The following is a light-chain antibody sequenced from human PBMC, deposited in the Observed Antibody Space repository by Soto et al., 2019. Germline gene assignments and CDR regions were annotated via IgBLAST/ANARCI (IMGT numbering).Light chain of an antibody. V-gene: IGKV3-11*01. CDR3: QQRNSWPPTFT. Sequence: ELVLTQSPGTLSLSPGERATLSCRASQSVGSFLAWYQQKPGQAPRLLIYDTSIRATGIPARFSGSGSGTDFTLTISSLEPEDFAVYYCQQRNSWPPTFTFGQGTRLE. J-gene: IGKJ5*01. CDR2: DTS. CDR1: QSVGSF.